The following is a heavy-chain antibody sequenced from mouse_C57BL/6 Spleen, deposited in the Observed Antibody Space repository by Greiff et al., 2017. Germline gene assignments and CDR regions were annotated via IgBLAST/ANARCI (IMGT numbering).Heavy chain of an antibody. CDR2: INPSNGGT. J-gene: IGHJ4*01. D-gene: IGHD2-5*01. Sequence: VQLQESGTELVKPGASVKLSCKASGYTFTSYWMHWVKQRPGQGLEWIGNINPSNGGTNYNEKFKSKATLTVDKSSSTAYMQLSSLTSEDSAVYYCAREGRGGHYSNDAMDYWGQGTSVTVSS. CDR1: GYTFTSYW. V-gene: IGHV1-53*01. CDR3: AREGRGGHYSNDAMDY.